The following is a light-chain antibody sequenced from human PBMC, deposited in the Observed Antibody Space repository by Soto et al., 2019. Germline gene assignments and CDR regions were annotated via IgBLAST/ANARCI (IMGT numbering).Light chain of an antibody. CDR3: SSYVTTNVVV. Sequence: QPVLTQPPSASGSPGQSVTISCTGTRDDVGGYNYVSWFQHHPGKAPNLMIYEVYKRPSGVPARFSGSKSGNTASLTVSGLQAGDEAIYYCSSYVTTNVVVFGGGTKLTVL. CDR1: RDDVGGYNY. V-gene: IGLV2-8*01. CDR2: EVY. J-gene: IGLJ2*01.